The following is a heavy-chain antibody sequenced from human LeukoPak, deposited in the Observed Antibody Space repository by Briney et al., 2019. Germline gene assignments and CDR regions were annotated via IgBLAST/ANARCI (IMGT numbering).Heavy chain of an antibody. CDR3: ARGISYCSGGGCYSVPAVDWFDP. CDR2: IYHSGST. J-gene: IGHJ5*02. V-gene: IGHV4-30-2*01. CDR1: GGSISSGGYY. D-gene: IGHD2-15*01. Sequence: PSQTLSLTCAVSGGSISSGGYYWSWIRQPPGKGLEWIGYIYHSGSTYYNPSLKSRVTISVDRSKNQFSLELSSVTAAVTAVYYCARGISYCSGGGCYSVPAVDWFDPWGQGTLVTVSS.